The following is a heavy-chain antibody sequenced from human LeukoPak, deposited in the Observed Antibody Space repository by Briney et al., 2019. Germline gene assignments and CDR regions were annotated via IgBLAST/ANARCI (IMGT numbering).Heavy chain of an antibody. CDR1: GFTFSDFY. CDR2: ITPSSYT. D-gene: IGHD1-14*01. J-gene: IGHJ6*02. Sequence: KPGGSLRLSGAASGFTFSDFYMTWIRQAPGKGPEWLSYITPSSYTNYADSVRGRFTLSRDNAKNSLYLQMNSLRAEDTAVYYCAKGHHHMDVGGQGTTVTVSS. V-gene: IGHV3-11*05. CDR3: AKGHHHMDV.